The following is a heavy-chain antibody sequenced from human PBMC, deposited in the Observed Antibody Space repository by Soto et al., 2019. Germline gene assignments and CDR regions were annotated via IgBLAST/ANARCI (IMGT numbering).Heavy chain of an antibody. CDR3: ARELAVYCSSTSCQPNWFDP. CDR2: INHSGST. Sequence: SSETLSLTCAVYGGSFSGYYWSWIRQPPGKGLGWIGEINHSGSTNYNPSLKSRVTISVDTSKNQFSLKLSSVTAADTAVYYCARELAVYCSSTSCQPNWFDPWGQGTLVTSPQ. J-gene: IGHJ5*02. CDR1: GGSFSGYY. V-gene: IGHV4-34*01. D-gene: IGHD2-2*01.